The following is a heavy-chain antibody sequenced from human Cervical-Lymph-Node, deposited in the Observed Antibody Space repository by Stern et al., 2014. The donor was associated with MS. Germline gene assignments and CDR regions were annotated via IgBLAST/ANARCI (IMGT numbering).Heavy chain of an antibody. CDR1: GGTFSSYA. CDR2: IIPIFGTP. CDR3: ARASTRGFDY. V-gene: IGHV1-69*01. Sequence: QVQLVQSGAEVKKPGSSVKVSCKASGGTFSSYAINWVRQAPGQGLDWMGGIIPIFGTPNYAQKFQGRVAITADESTSTVYIELSSLKSEDTAVYYCARASTRGFDYWGQGTLVTVSS. J-gene: IGHJ4*02. D-gene: IGHD2-15*01.